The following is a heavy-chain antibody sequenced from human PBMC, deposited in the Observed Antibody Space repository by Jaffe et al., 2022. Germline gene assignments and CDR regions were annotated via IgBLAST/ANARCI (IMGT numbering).Heavy chain of an antibody. V-gene: IGHV4-61*02. D-gene: IGHD3-10*01. CDR1: GGSISSGSYY. CDR3: ARVITMVREYYYYYYMDV. CDR2: IYTSGST. Sequence: QVQLQESGPGLVKPSQTLSLTCTVSGGSISSGSYYWSWIRQPAGKGLEWIGRIYTSGSTNYNPSLKSRVTISVDTSKNQFSLKLSSVTAADTAVYYCARVITMVREYYYYYYMDVWGKGTTVTVSS. J-gene: IGHJ6*03.